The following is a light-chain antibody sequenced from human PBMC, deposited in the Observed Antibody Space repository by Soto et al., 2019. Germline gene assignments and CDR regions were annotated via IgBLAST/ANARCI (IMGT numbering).Light chain of an antibody. CDR2: GTS. Sequence: IVLTQSPGPLSLSPGERATLTCRASQTITSFYLAWYQQKPGQAPRLLIYGTSTRATGIPDRFSGSGSGTDFTLTIRKLEPEDFAVYYCQQFGGSPPRFTFGPGTKVEVK. V-gene: IGKV3-20*01. J-gene: IGKJ3*01. CDR3: QQFGGSPPRFT. CDR1: QTITSFY.